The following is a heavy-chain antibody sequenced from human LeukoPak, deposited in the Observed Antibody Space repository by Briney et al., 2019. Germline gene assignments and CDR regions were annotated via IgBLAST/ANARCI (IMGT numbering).Heavy chain of an antibody. J-gene: IGHJ4*02. Sequence: GGSLRPSCAASGFTFSNFWMSWVRQAPGKGLEWVANIRQDGNEKYYLDSVKGRFTISRDNAKNSLYLQMNSLRAEDTAVYYCANYYYDSTSYPYWGQGTLVTVSS. CDR1: GFTFSNFW. V-gene: IGHV3-7*01. CDR2: IRQDGNEK. CDR3: ANYYYDSTSYPY. D-gene: IGHD3-22*01.